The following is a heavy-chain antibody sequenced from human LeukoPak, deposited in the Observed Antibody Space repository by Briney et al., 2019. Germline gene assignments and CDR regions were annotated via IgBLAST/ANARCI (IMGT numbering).Heavy chain of an antibody. V-gene: IGHV3-30*18. CDR3: AKDSGDRSLRNYYFDL. D-gene: IGHD1-7*01. CDR2: ISYDGSNK. J-gene: IGHJ2*01. Sequence: GRSLRLSCAASGFTFSTYGMHWVRQAPGKGLEWVTFISYDGSNKYYADSVKGRFTISRDNSKNTLYLQINSLRAEDTAVYYCAKDSGDRSLRNYYFDLWGRRTLVTVSS. CDR1: GFTFSTYG.